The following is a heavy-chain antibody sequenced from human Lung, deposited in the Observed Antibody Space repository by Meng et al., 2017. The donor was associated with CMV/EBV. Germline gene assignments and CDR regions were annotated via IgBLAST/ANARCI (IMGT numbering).Heavy chain of an antibody. Sequence: PLQESGPGLVRPSETLSLSFSVSGGSISSSTYYWAWIRQPPGKGLEWIGSLYDSGSTYYHPSLKSRVTISVDTSKTYFSLKLRSVTAADTAVYYCARDLEYWGQGTLVTVSS. CDR3: ARDLEY. D-gene: IGHD1-1*01. CDR2: LYDSGST. CDR1: GGSISSSTYY. V-gene: IGHV4-39*07. J-gene: IGHJ4*02.